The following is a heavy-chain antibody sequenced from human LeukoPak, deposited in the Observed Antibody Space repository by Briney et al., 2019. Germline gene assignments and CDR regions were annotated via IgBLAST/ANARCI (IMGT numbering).Heavy chain of an antibody. V-gene: IGHV1-18*04. CDR3: ARARRDSSGYYYVGVGYYYYMDV. Sequence: ASVKVSCKASGYTFTGSYIHWMRQAPGQGLEWMGRISAYNGNTNYAQKLQGRVTMTTDTSTSTAYMELRSLRSDDTAVYYCARARRDSSGYYYVGVGYYYYMDVWGKGTTVTVSS. J-gene: IGHJ6*03. D-gene: IGHD3-22*01. CDR2: ISAYNGNT. CDR1: GYTFTGSY.